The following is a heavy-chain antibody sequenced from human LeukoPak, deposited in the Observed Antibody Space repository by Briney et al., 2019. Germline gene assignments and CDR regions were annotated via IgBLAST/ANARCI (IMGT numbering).Heavy chain of an antibody. Sequence: PSETLSLTCTVSGGSISSSSYYWGWIRQPPGKGLEWIGSIYCSGSTYYNPSRKSRFTISVDTSNYQVALKLSSVTPADTAVYYCARWGDIVVVPADIAAAGTHDWDYGMDVWGQGTTVTVSS. J-gene: IGHJ6*02. CDR1: GGSISSSSYY. V-gene: IGHV4-39*01. CDR2: IYCSGST. CDR3: ARWGDIVVVPADIAAAGTHDWDYGMDV. D-gene: IGHD2-2*02.